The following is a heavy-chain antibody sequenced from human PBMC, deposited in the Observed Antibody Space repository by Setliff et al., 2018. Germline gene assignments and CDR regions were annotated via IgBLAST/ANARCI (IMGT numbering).Heavy chain of an antibody. CDR3: AREDWNGNAFDI. J-gene: IGHJ3*02. D-gene: IGHD1-1*01. CDR1: GGSTNNYH. Sequence: PSETLSLTCTVSGGSTNNYHWTWIRQPAGKGLEWIGRLYPNGNTNYNPSLKRRVNMSADSSKNNLSLRLKYVTAADTAVYYCAREDWNGNAFDIWGPGT. CDR2: LYPNGNT. V-gene: IGHV4-4*07.